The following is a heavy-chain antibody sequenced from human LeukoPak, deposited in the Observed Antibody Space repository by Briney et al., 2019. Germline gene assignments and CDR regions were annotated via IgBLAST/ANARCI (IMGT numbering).Heavy chain of an antibody. Sequence: GGSMRLSGAASGFTFSSYWMHWVRQAPGKGLGWVSRINSDGSSTSYADSVKGRFTISSDNAKNTLYLQMNSLRAEDTAVYYCARGYCSSTSCSLVDYWGQETLVTVSS. CDR1: GFTFSSYW. CDR3: ARGYCSSTSCSLVDY. CDR2: INSDGSST. V-gene: IGHV3-74*01. J-gene: IGHJ4*02. D-gene: IGHD2-2*01.